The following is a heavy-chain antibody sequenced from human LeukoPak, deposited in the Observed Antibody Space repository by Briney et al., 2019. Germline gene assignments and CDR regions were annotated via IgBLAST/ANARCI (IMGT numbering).Heavy chain of an antibody. CDR2: INSDGSST. V-gene: IGHV3-74*01. CDR3: AKRVRYSGYGRIDY. Sequence: GGSLRLSCAASGFTFSSYWMHWVRQAPGKGLVWVSRINSDGSSTSYADSVKGRFTISRDNAKNTLYLQMNSLRAEDTAVYYCAKRVRYSGYGRIDYWGQGTLVTVSS. D-gene: IGHD5-12*01. J-gene: IGHJ4*02. CDR1: GFTFSSYW.